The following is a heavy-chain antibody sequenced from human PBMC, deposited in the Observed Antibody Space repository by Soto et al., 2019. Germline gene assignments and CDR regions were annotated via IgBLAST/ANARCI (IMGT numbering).Heavy chain of an antibody. V-gene: IGHV1-18*01. CDR3: AREWGLTVSTWLGY. J-gene: IGHJ4*02. CDR1: GYTFTSYG. D-gene: IGHD1-26*01. CDR2: VSTYNGNT. Sequence: QVQLVQSGAEVKKPGASVKVSCKASGYTFTSYGINWVRQAPGQGLEWMGRVSTYNGNTNYAPRFQGRATMTTDTSTTTAYMELRSLRSDDTATYYCAREWGLTVSTWLGYWGQGTLVSVSS.